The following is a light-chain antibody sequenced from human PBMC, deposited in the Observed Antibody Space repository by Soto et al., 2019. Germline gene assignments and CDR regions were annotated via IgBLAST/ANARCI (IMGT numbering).Light chain of an antibody. V-gene: IGKV3-15*01. CDR1: QSVGSN. CDR3: QQYNNWPPDRT. J-gene: IGKJ1*01. Sequence: EIVMTQSPATLSVSPGERATLSCRASQSVGSNLAWYQQKPGQAPRLLIYGASTRATGIPARFSGSGSGTVFTLTISSLQSEHFAIYFCQQYNNWPPDRTFGQGTKVEIK. CDR2: GAS.